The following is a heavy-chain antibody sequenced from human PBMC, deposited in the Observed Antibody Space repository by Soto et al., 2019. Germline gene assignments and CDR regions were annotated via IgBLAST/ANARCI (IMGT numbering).Heavy chain of an antibody. CDR3: ERAPYHSSGYSVY. V-gene: IGHV3-48*02. Sequence: EVQLVESGGDLVQPGGSLRLSCAASGFTFSSYSMNWVRQAPGKGLEWVSYISSSSSTIYYADPVKGRFTISRDNAKNSLHRQMNSLRDEDTAVYYCERAPYHSSGYSVYGGEGTLVTVSS. CDR2: ISSSSSTI. CDR1: GFTFSSYS. J-gene: IGHJ4*02. D-gene: IGHD3-22*01.